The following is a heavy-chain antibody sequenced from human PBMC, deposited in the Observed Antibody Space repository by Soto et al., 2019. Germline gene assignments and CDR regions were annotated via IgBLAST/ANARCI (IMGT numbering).Heavy chain of an antibody. Sequence: VQLRQSGPGLVKPSGTLSLTCAVSGGSISSSNWWTWVRQAPGKGLEWIGEIYHSGNTYYNPSLKGRVTITVDKSNYQFTLKLTFVTATATAVYYCATLPPRVVASLLPIPTWGQGTLVTVPQ. CDR2: IYHSGNT. CDR3: ATLPPRVVASLLPIPT. J-gene: IGHJ5*02. CDR1: GGSISSSNW. D-gene: IGHD1-26*01. V-gene: IGHV4-4*02.